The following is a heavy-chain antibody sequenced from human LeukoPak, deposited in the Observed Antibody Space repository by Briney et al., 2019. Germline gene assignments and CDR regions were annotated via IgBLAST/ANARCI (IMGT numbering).Heavy chain of an antibody. CDR3: ARQIGYCSDGNCYFDY. J-gene: IGHJ4*02. D-gene: IGHD2-15*01. CDR2: ISSSGGAT. V-gene: IGHV3-23*01. Sequence: GGSLRLSCAASGFTFSDYYMSWIRQAPGKGLEWVSAISSSGGATYYAASVKGRFTISRDMSKNTVFLQMNSLSVEDMAVYYCARQIGYCSDGNCYFDYWGQGALVTVSS. CDR1: GFTFSDYY.